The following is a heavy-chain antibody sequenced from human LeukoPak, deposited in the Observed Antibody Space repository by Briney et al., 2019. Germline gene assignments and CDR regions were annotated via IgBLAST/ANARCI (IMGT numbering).Heavy chain of an antibody. CDR2: FAGSDTTT. D-gene: IGHD3-22*01. CDR1: GFPFSSYE. J-gene: IGHJ4*02. Sequence: GGSLRLSCAASGFPFSSYEMNWVRQAPGKGLEWVAYFAGSDTTTHYADSVKGRFTISRDNARNFLYLQMSNLRPEDTALYYCTTLGYHLDSWGQGTLVTVSS. V-gene: IGHV3-48*03. CDR3: TTLGYHLDS.